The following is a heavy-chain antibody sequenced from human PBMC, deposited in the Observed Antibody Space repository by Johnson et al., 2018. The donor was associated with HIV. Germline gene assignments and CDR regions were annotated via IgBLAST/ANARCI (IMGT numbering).Heavy chain of an antibody. CDR3: ASGRPDGSGSYYVDAFHF. CDR2: ISSSGTTI. D-gene: IGHD3-22*01. V-gene: IGHV3-11*01. CDR1: GFTFSDYY. J-gene: IGHJ3*01. Sequence: QVQLVESGGGLVKPGGSLRLSCAASGFTFSDYYMSWIRQAPGKGLEWVSYISSSGTTIYYADSVKGRFTISRDNAKNSLYLQMNSLRAEDTAVYYCASGRPDGSGSYYVDAFHFWGQGTMLTVSS.